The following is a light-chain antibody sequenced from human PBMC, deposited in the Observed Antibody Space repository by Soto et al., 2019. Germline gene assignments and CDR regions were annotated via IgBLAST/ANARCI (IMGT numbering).Light chain of an antibody. J-gene: IGLJ2*01. Sequence: QSALTQPPSASGSPGQSVTISCTGTSSDVGNYNYVSWYQQHPGKAPKLMIYEVSKRPSGVPDRFSGSKSGNTASLTVSGLQAEDEADYYCSSYAGSSNVVFRGGTKLTVL. CDR2: EVS. CDR1: SSDVGNYNY. V-gene: IGLV2-8*01. CDR3: SSYAGSSNVV.